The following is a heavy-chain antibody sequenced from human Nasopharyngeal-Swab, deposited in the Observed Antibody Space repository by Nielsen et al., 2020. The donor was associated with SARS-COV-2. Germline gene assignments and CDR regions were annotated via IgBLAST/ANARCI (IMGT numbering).Heavy chain of an antibody. D-gene: IGHD6-19*01. CDR3: ARGSVAVAGSDWYFDL. Sequence: GGSLRLSCAASGFTFSSYAMSWVRQAPGKGLEWVSAISGSGGSTYYADSVKGRFTISRDNSKNTLYLQINSLRAEDTAVYYCARGSVAVAGSDWYFDLWGRGTLVTVSS. V-gene: IGHV3-23*01. CDR1: GFTFSSYA. CDR2: ISGSGGST. J-gene: IGHJ2*01.